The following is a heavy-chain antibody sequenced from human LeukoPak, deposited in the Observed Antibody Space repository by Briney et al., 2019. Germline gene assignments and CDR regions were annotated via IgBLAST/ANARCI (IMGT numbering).Heavy chain of an antibody. D-gene: IGHD3-10*01. CDR3: ASPGFDYFDS. CDR2: IYYTGST. CDR1: GGSISGTSNY. J-gene: IGHJ4*02. Sequence: SETLSLTCTVSGGSISGTSNYWGWIRQPPGKGLQWIGSIYYTGSTYYNPSLKSRVTISVDTSKKQFSLKSTSVTAADTAVYYCASPGFDYFDSWGQGTLVTVSS. V-gene: IGHV4-39*01.